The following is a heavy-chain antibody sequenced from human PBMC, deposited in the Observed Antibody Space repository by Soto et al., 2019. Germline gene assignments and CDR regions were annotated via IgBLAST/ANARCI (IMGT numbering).Heavy chain of an antibody. CDR2: IYHSGST. V-gene: IGHV4-30-2*01. CDR1: GGSISSGGYS. Sequence: SETLSLTCAVSGGSISSGGYSWSWIRQPPGKGLEWIGYIYHSGSTYYNPSLKSRVTISVDRSKNQFSLKLSSVTAADTAVYYCARPNYCSGGSCYETNWGQGTLVTVSS. CDR3: ARPNYCSGGSCYETN. D-gene: IGHD2-15*01. J-gene: IGHJ4*02.